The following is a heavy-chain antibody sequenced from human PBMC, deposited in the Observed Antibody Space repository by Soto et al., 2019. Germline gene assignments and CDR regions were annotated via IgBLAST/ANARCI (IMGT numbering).Heavy chain of an antibody. D-gene: IGHD2-2*01. CDR3: AKDDQYIVVVPAAMLVYSGYLFDY. CDR2: ISGSGGST. Sequence: GGSLRLSCAASGFTFSSYAMSWVRQAPGKGLEWVSAISGSGGSTYYADSVKGRFNISRDNSKNTLYLQMNSLRAEDTVVYYCAKDDQYIVVVPAAMLVYSGYLFDYWGQGTLVTVSS. V-gene: IGHV3-23*01. CDR1: GFTFSSYA. J-gene: IGHJ4*02.